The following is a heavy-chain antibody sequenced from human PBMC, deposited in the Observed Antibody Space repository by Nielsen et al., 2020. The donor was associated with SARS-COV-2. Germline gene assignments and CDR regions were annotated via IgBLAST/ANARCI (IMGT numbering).Heavy chain of an antibody. CDR1: GGSISSSSYY. D-gene: IGHD2-2*01. CDR3: ARGLDCSSTSCYSFFWFDP. J-gene: IGHJ5*02. V-gene: IGHV4-30-4*01. CDR2: IYYSGST. Sequence: SETLSLTCTVSGGSISSSSYYWSWIRQPPGKGLEWIGYIYYSGSTYYNPSLKSRVTISVDTSKNQFSLKLSSVTAADTAVYYCARGLDCSSTSCYSFFWFDPWGQGTLVTVSS.